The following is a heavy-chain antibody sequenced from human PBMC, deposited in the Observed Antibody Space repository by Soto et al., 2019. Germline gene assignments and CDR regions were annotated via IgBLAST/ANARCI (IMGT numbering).Heavy chain of an antibody. CDR3: ARSGYCSSTSCYSGWFDP. J-gene: IGHJ5*02. D-gene: IGHD2-2*01. CDR2: INPNSGGT. Sequence: ASVKVSCKASGYTFTGYYMHWVRQAPGQGLGWMGWINPNSGGTNYAQKFQGRVTMTRDTSISTAYMELSRLRSDDTAVYYCARSGYCSSTSCYSGWFDPWGQGTLVTVSS. CDR1: GYTFTGYY. V-gene: IGHV1-2*02.